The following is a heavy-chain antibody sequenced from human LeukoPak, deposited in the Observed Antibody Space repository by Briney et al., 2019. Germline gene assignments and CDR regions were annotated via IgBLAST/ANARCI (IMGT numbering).Heavy chain of an antibody. V-gene: IGHV3-23*01. CDR2: ISGSGGST. Sequence: PGGSLRLFCAASGFTFSSYAMSWVRQAPGKGLEWVSAISGSGGSTYYADSVKGRFTISRDNSKNTLYLQMNSLRAEDTAVYYCAKPRLWFGEFLYYFDYWGQGTLVTVSS. D-gene: IGHD3-10*01. J-gene: IGHJ4*02. CDR3: AKPRLWFGEFLYYFDY. CDR1: GFTFSSYA.